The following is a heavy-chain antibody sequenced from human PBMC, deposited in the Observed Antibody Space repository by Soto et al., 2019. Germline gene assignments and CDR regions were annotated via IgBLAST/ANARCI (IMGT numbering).Heavy chain of an antibody. V-gene: IGHV1-69*01. J-gene: IGHJ6*02. CDR2: IIPIFGTA. CDR3: ARGAIFGVGGGEGHYYYYYGMDV. Sequence: QVQLVQSGAEVKKPGSSVKVSCKASGGTFSSYAISWVRQAPGQGLEWMGGIIPIFGTANYAQKVQGRVTITADESTSTAYRELSSLRSADTAVYYCARGAIFGVGGGEGHYYYYYGMDVWGQGTTVTVSS. D-gene: IGHD3-3*01. CDR1: GGTFSSYA.